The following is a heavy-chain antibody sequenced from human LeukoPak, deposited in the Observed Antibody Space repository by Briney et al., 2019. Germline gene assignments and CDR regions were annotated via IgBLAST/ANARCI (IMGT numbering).Heavy chain of an antibody. CDR3: AKDGGPGTSYFDY. J-gene: IGHJ4*02. V-gene: IGHV3-53*01. Sequence: PGGSLRLSCAASGFTVSSNYMSWVRQAPGKGLEWVSVIYSGGSTHYADSVKGRFTISRDNSKNTLYLQMNSLRAEDTAVYYCAKDGGPGTSYFDYWGQGTLVTVSS. CDR2: IYSGGST. CDR1: GFTVSSNY.